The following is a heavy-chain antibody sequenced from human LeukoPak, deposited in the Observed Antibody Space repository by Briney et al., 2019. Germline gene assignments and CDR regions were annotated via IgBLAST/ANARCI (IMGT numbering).Heavy chain of an antibody. CDR2: MSCGTSYI. J-gene: IGHJ6*02. V-gene: IGHV3-21*01. D-gene: IGHD1-14*01. CDR3: ATQNRRTCTRHTRYFYYGMDV. Sequence: GGSLRLSCAASGFSLTEYSVNWVRRAPGKGLEWVSAMSCGTSYIYYGDSVKGRFTISRDDAKNSVTLQLNSLRADDTAVYYCATQNRRTCTRHTRYFYYGMDVWGQGTTVTVSS. CDR1: GFSLTEYS.